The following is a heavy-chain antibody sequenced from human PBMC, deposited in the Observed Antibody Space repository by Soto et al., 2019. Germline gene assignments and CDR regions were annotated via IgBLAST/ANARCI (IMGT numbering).Heavy chain of an antibody. CDR3: ARDHGNNDYPYYFDL. Sequence: SETLSLTCAVSGVSITDYYWTWIRQAPGKGLEWIGFVWYTGITNYNPSLKNRVTLAVDMSKNQFSLELRSVTAADTAVYYCARDHGNNDYPYYFDLWGQGTLLTVSS. CDR2: VWYTGIT. V-gene: IGHV4-59*01. D-gene: IGHD4-17*01. J-gene: IGHJ4*02. CDR1: GVSITDYY.